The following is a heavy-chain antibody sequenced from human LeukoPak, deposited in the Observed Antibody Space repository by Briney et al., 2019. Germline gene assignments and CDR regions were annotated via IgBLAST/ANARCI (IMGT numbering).Heavy chain of an antibody. V-gene: IGHV4-59*01. Sequence: PSQTLSLTCTVSGDSINNYHWSWIREPPGKGLEWIAFIYTSGNTNYDPSLRSRVTISMDTSKNQFSLRLSSVTAADTAVYYCPRVGRSNGYGNDEVWFVPWGQGTLVTVSS. CDR2: IYTSGNT. J-gene: IGHJ5*02. D-gene: IGHD1-1*01. CDR3: PRVGRSNGYGNDEVWFVP. CDR1: GDSINNYH.